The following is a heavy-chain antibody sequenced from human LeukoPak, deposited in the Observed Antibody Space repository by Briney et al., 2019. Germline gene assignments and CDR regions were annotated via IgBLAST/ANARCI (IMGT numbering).Heavy chain of an antibody. Sequence: GGSLRLSCAASGFTFINAWMTWVRQAPGKGLEWVGRIKSKTDGETTDYAAPVKGRFTISRDDSKGTLFLQMNSLKTEDTAVYYCTTDGSSYPDYWGQETLVSVSS. CDR2: IKSKTDGETT. V-gene: IGHV3-15*01. CDR1: GFTFINAW. J-gene: IGHJ4*02. CDR3: TTDGSSYPDY. D-gene: IGHD6-13*01.